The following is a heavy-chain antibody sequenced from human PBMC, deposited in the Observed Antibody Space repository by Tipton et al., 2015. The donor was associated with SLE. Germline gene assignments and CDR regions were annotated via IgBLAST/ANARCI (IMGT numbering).Heavy chain of an antibody. CDR3: ARVSQDMVVTGNWYFDL. CDR1: GFSISSGYY. V-gene: IGHV4-38-2*01. Sequence: TLSLTCAVSGFSISSGYYWGWIRQPPGKGLEWIGTSHHSGSTYYNPSLKSRLTISVDTSKNHFSLKLSSVTAADTAVYYCARVSQDMVVTGNWYFDLWGRGTLVTVSS. D-gene: IGHD5-12*01. CDR2: SHHSGST. J-gene: IGHJ2*01.